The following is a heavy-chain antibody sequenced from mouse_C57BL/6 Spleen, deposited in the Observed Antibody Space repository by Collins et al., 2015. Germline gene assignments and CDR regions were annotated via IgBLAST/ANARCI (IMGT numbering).Heavy chain of an antibody. CDR3: ARVYDGYYAYYFDY. CDR2: ISYDGSN. Sequence: DVQLQESGPGLVKPSQSLSLTCSVTGYSITSGYYWNWIRQFPGNKLEWMGYISYDGSNNYNPSLKNRISITRDTSKNQFFLKLNSVTTEDTATYYCARVYDGYYAYYFDYWGQGTTLTVSS. D-gene: IGHD2-3*01. V-gene: IGHV3-6*01. J-gene: IGHJ2*01. CDR1: GYSITSGYY.